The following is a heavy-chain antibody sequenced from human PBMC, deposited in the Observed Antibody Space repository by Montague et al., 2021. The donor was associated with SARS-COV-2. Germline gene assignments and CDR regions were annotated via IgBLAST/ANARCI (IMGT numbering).Heavy chain of an antibody. CDR2: ISSGSGSSI. CDR1: GFSFSSYE. Sequence: SLRLSCAASGFSFSSYEMNWARQAPGKGLEWISYISSGSGSSIHYADSVRGRFTISRANAKNSLYLQINGLRAEDTAIYYCARDVDPNSWDGMDVWGQGTTVTVSS. J-gene: IGHJ6*02. V-gene: IGHV3-48*03. D-gene: IGHD2-15*01. CDR3: ARDVDPNSWDGMDV.